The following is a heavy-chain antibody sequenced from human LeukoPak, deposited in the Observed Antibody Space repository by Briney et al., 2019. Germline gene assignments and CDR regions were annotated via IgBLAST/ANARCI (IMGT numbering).Heavy chain of an antibody. CDR3: ARDRDHAFDY. D-gene: IGHD1-14*01. J-gene: IGHJ4*02. CDR1: GFSFSGYS. V-gene: IGHV3-48*01. CDR2: IGGSGTTI. Sequence: AGGSLRLSCTASGFSFSGYSMNWVRLPPGKGLEWISYIGGSGTTINYADSVRGRFTISRDNAKNSLYLQMSSPRAEDTAVYYCARDRDHAFDYWGQGTLVSVSS.